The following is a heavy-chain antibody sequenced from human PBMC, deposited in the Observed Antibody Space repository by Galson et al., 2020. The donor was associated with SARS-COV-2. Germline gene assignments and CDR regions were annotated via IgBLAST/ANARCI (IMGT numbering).Heavy chain of an antibody. V-gene: IGHV3-15*07. CDR2: IKSKADGGPV. CDR1: SFTFSDAW. CDR3: TTKLSQGN. Sequence: GGSLRLSCAASSFTFSDAWMNWVRQAPGKGLEWVGRIKSKADGGPVYYAAPVKGRFTISRDDSKKTLYLQMDSLKTEDTAVYYCTTKLSQGNWGQGTLVTVSS. J-gene: IGHJ4*02.